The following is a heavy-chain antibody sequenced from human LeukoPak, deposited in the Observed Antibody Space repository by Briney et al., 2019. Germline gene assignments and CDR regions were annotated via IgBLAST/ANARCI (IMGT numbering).Heavy chain of an antibody. J-gene: IGHJ3*02. D-gene: IGHD6-13*01. CDR1: GFTFSSYS. Sequence: GGSLRLSCAASGFTFSSYSMNWVRQAPGKGLEWVSSISSSSSYIYYADSVKGRFTISRDNAKNPLYLQMNSLRAEDTAVYYCARLAAAVAFDIWGQGTMVTVSS. CDR2: ISSSSSYI. V-gene: IGHV3-21*04. CDR3: ARLAAAVAFDI.